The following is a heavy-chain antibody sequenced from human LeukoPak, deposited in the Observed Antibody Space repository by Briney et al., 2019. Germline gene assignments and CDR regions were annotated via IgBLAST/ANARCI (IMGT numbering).Heavy chain of an antibody. Sequence: RSLRLSCAASGFTFDDYAMPWVRQAPGKGLEWVSGISWNSGSIGYADSVKGRFTISRDNAKNSLYLQMNSLRAEDTALYYCAKGNVGIAAAAGFDYWGQGTLVTVSS. CDR2: ISWNSGSI. J-gene: IGHJ4*02. CDR3: AKGNVGIAAAAGFDY. CDR1: GFTFDDYA. V-gene: IGHV3-9*01. D-gene: IGHD6-13*01.